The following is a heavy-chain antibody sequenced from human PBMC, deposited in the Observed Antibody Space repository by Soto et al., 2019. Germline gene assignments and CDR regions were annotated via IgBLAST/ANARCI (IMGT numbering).Heavy chain of an antibody. J-gene: IGHJ4*02. Sequence: QVQLVQSGAQVKKPGSSVKVSCKASGGTFSSYAISWVRQAPGQGLEWMGGIIPIFGTANYAQKFQGRVTITADESTSTAYMELSSLRSEDTAVYYCARGTYYYDSSGYYLGYWGQGTLVTVSS. CDR3: ARGTYYYDSSGYYLGY. CDR1: GGTFSSYA. D-gene: IGHD3-22*01. CDR2: IIPIFGTA. V-gene: IGHV1-69*01.